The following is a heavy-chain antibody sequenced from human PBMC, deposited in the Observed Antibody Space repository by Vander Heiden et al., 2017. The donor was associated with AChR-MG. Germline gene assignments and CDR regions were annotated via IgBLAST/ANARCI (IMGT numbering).Heavy chain of an antibody. CDR2: IWYDGSNK. V-gene: IGHV3-33*01. D-gene: IGHD3-10*01. CDR1: GFTFSSYG. Sequence: QVQLVESGGGVVQPERALRLHCAASGFTFSSYGMHWVRQAPGKGLEWVAVIWYDGSNKYYADSVKGRFTISRDNSKNTLYLQMNSLRAEDTAVYYCARDPYYYGSGTWGYMDVWGKGTTVTVSS. CDR3: ARDPYYYGSGTWGYMDV. J-gene: IGHJ6*03.